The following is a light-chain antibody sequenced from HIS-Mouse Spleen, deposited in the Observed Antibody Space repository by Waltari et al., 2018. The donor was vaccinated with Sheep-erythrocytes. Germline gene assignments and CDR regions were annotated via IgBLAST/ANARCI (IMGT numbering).Light chain of an antibody. Sequence: QSALTQPRSVSGSPGQSVTISCPGTSSDVGGYNYVSWYQQHPGKAPKLMIYDVSKRPSGVPDRFSGSKSGTSASLAISGLQSEDEADYYCAAWDDSLNGVVFGGGTKLTVL. V-gene: IGLV2-11*01. CDR2: DVS. CDR1: SSDVGGYNY. CDR3: AAWDDSLNGVV. J-gene: IGLJ2*01.